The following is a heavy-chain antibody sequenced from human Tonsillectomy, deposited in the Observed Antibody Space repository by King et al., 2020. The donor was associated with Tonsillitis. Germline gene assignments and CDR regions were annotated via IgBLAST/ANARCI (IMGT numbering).Heavy chain of an antibody. D-gene: IGHD3-16*02. CDR1: DFTFSDYA. CDR2: INDKGDVT. CDR3: TTTRY. V-gene: IGHV3-64D*06. J-gene: IGHJ4*02. Sequence: VQLVESGGGLVHPGGSLRLSCSGSDFTFSDYAMHWVRQTPGKGRQCVSAINDKGDVTYYEDSVKGRFRISRDNSKRALYLQMSSLRTEDTGVYYCTTTRYWGQGTLLTVSS.